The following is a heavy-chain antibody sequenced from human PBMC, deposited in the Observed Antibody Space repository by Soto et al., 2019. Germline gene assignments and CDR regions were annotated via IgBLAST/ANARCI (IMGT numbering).Heavy chain of an antibody. CDR1: GFTVSSNY. J-gene: IGHJ4*02. CDR3: ARDTIAAAGTYFDY. V-gene: IGHV3-66*01. CDR2: IYSGGST. D-gene: IGHD6-13*01. Sequence: EVQLVESGGGLVQPGGSLRLSCAASGFTVSSNYMSWVRQAPGKGLEWVSVIYSGGSTYYADSVKGRFTISRDNSKNTLYLQMNSLRAEDTAVYYCARDTIAAAGTYFDYGGQGTLVTVSS.